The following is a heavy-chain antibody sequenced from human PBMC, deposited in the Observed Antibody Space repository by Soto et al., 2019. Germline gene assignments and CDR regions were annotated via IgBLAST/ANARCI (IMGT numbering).Heavy chain of an antibody. CDR1: GDSVTSLSDY. CDR2: IYHSGST. Sequence: SETLSLTCTVSGDSVTSLSDYWSWIRQPPGKGLEWIGYIYHSGSTDYNPSLGSRVTISVDTSKNQFSLKLSSVTAADTAVYYCARPWYYYYYGMDVWGQGTTVTVSS. J-gene: IGHJ6*02. V-gene: IGHV4-61*01. CDR3: ARPWYYYYYGMDV.